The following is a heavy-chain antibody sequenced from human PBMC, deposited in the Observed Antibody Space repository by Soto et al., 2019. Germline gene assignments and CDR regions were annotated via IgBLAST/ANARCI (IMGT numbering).Heavy chain of an antibody. J-gene: IGHJ4*02. CDR3: AKMGGYSSGWLDY. CDR2: ISGSGGST. CDR1: GFTFSSYA. D-gene: IGHD6-19*01. Sequence: EVHLLESGGGLVQPGGSLRLSCAASGFTFSSYAMSWVRQAPGKGLEWVSTISGSGGSTYSADSVKGRFTISRDNSKNSLYLQMNSLRAEDTAVYYGAKMGGYSSGWLDYWGQGTLVTVSS. V-gene: IGHV3-23*01.